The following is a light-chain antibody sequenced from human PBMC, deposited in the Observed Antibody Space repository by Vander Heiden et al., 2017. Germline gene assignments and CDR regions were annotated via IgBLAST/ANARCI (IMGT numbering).Light chain of an antibody. CDR1: QSISSY. CDR3: QQSDSTTWT. CDR2: AAF. Sequence: DIQMTQSPSSLSASVGDRVTITCRASQSISSYLNWYQQKPGKAPKLLIYAAFSLQSGVPSRFRGSGSGTDFTLTISSLQPEDFATYYCQQSDSTTWTFGQGTKVEIK. V-gene: IGKV1-39*01. J-gene: IGKJ1*01.